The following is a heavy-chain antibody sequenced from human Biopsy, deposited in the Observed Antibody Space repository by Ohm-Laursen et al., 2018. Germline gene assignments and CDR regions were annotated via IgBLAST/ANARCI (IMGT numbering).Heavy chain of an antibody. J-gene: IGHJ4*02. D-gene: IGHD6-19*01. Sequence: ASVKVSCKASGFSFTGYYIHWVRQAPGRGLEWMGWISPKSGDTNYAHKFQGNITMTRDTSMSTAYMEMSRLRCDDTAVYYCALQSVAQMKNFDYWGQGTLVTVSS. V-gene: IGHV1-2*02. CDR2: ISPKSGDT. CDR3: ALQSVAQMKNFDY. CDR1: GFSFTGYY.